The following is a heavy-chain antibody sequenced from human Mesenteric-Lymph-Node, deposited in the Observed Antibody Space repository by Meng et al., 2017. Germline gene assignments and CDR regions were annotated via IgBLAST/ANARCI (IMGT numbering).Heavy chain of an antibody. CDR2: IYHSGIT. CDR3: ARDPTGGEDHQRV. D-gene: IGHD1-14*01. CDR1: GGCISSSNW. Sequence: QVQLQEAGPGLVKPSGTLSLTCAGSGGCISSSNWVRWVRQPPGKGPEWIGEIYHSGITIYNPYLKSRVTMSVDNSKNQFSLKLNSMTAADTAVYYCARDPTGGEDHQRVWGQGTLVTVSS. V-gene: IGHV4-4*02. J-gene: IGHJ4*02.